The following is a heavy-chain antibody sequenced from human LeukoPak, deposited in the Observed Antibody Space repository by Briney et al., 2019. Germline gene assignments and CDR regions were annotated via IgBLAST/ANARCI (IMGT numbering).Heavy chain of an antibody. V-gene: IGHV4-38-2*02. Sequence: SETLSLTCTVSGYSISSGYSWGWIRQPPGKGLEWIGSIYYSGGTYYNPSLKSRVTISVDTSKNQFSLKLSSVTAADTAVYYCARPLAVAGSLYFDYWGQGTLVTVSS. CDR2: IYYSGGT. J-gene: IGHJ4*02. CDR1: GYSISSGYS. CDR3: ARPLAVAGSLYFDY. D-gene: IGHD6-19*01.